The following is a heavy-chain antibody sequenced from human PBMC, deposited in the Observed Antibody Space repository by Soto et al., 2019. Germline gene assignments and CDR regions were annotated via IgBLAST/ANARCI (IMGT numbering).Heavy chain of an antibody. J-gene: IGHJ6*02. CDR2: ISGSGGST. D-gene: IGHD1-26*01. V-gene: IGHV3-23*01. CDR3: AKDHGVGATPEYYYYYGMDV. CDR1: GFTFRSYA. Sequence: GGSQRLSCAASGFTFRSYARSWVRQAPGKGLEWVSAISGSGGSTYYADSVKGRFTISRDNSKNTLYLQMNSLRAEDTAVYYCAKDHGVGATPEYYYYYGMDVWGQGTTVTVSS.